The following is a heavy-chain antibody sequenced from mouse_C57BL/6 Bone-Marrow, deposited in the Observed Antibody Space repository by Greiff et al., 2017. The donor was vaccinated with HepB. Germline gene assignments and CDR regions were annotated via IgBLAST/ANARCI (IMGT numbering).Heavy chain of an antibody. CDR2: IDPENGDT. Sequence: VQLQQSGAELVRPGASVKLSCTASGFNIKDDYMHWVKQRPEQGLEWIGWIDPENGDTEYASKFQGMATITADTSSNTAYLQLSSLTSEDTAVYYCTTGYYGSSYYVDYWGQGTTLTVSS. CDR1: GFNIKDDY. V-gene: IGHV14-4*01. J-gene: IGHJ2*01. D-gene: IGHD1-1*01. CDR3: TTGYYGSSYYVDY.